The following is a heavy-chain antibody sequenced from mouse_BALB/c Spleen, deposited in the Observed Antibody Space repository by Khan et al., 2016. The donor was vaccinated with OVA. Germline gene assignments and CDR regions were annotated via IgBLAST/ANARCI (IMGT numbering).Heavy chain of an antibody. CDR1: GYSITSEYA. CDR2: ISYSGNT. D-gene: IGHD2-4*01. CDR3: ARKDYYDYDPFPY. J-gene: IGHJ3*01. V-gene: IGHV3-2*02. Sequence: EVQLQESGPGLVKPSQSLFLTCTVTGYSITSEYAWNWIRQFPGNKLEWMGYISYSGNTRYNPSLKSRISITRDTSKNQFFLQLNSVTTEDTATYYCARKDYYDYDPFPYWGQGTLVTVSA.